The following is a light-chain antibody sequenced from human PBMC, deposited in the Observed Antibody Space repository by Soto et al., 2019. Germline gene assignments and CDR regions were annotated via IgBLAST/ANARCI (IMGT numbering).Light chain of an antibody. CDR2: GAS. CDR1: QNVSSSY. Sequence: EIVLTQSPGTLSLSPGERATLSCRASQNVSSSYLAWYQQKPGQAPRLLIYGASSRATGIPDRFSGSGFGTDFTLTISRLEPEDFAVYYCQQYGSSPPWTFGQGTKVEIK. CDR3: QQYGSSPPWT. J-gene: IGKJ1*01. V-gene: IGKV3-20*01.